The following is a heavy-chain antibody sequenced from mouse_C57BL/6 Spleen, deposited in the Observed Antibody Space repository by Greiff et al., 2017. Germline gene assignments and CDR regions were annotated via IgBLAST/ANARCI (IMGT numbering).Heavy chain of an antibody. CDR3: SRVSTMVTTGYFDV. D-gene: IGHD2-2*01. Sequence: EVKVVESEGGLVQPGSSMKLSCTASGFTFSDYYMAWVRQVPENGLEWVANINYDGSSTYYLDSLKSRFIISRDNEKTILNLQMSSMKSEDTATSYCSRVSTMVTTGYFDVWGTGTTVTVSS. CDR1: GFTFSDYY. J-gene: IGHJ1*03. CDR2: INYDGSST. V-gene: IGHV5-16*01.